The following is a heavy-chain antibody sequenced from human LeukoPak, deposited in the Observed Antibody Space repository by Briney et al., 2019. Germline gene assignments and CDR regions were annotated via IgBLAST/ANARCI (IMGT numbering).Heavy chain of an antibody. D-gene: IGHD3-10*01. V-gene: IGHV3-30*18. Sequence: GGSLRLSCAASGFTFSSYGMHWVRQAPGKGLEWVAVISYDGSNKYYADSVKGRFTISRDNSKNTLYLQMNSLRAEDTAVYYCAKDNYYGSGSYYNLVRYGMDVWGKGTTVTVSS. CDR3: AKDNYYGSGSYYNLVRYGMDV. CDR2: ISYDGSNK. CDR1: GFTFSSYG. J-gene: IGHJ6*04.